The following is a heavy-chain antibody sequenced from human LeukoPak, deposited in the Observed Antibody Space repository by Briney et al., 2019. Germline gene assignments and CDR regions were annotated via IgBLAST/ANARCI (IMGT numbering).Heavy chain of an antibody. Sequence: ASVKVSCKASGGTFSSYTISLVRQAPGQGLEWMGWISAYNGNTNYAQKLQGRVTMTTDTSTSTAYMELRSLRSDDTAVYYCARDSKELYFDYWGQGTLVTVSS. CDR2: ISAYNGNT. CDR1: GGTFSSYT. D-gene: IGHD1-26*01. V-gene: IGHV1-18*01. CDR3: ARDSKELYFDY. J-gene: IGHJ4*02.